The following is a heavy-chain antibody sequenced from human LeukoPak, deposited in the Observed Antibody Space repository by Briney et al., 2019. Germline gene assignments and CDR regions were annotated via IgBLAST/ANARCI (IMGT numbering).Heavy chain of an antibody. CDR1: GFTFSSCA. D-gene: IGHD3-16*01. CDR2: ISYDGSNK. V-gene: IGHV3-30-3*01. CDR3: ARVGGLSQSFDY. J-gene: IGHJ4*02. Sequence: GSLRLSCAASGFTFSSCAMHWVRQAPGKGLEWVAVISYDGSNKYYADSVKGRFTISRDNSKNTLYLQMNSLRAEDTAVYYCARVGGLSQSFDYWGQGTLVTVSS.